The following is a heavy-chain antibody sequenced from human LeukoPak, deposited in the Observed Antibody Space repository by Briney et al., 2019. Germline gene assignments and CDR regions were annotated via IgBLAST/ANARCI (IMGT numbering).Heavy chain of an antibody. D-gene: IGHD5-24*01. CDR3: AKDIRGDGYNSRFDY. V-gene: IGHV3-43*02. CDR2: ISGDGGST. J-gene: IGHJ4*02. CDR1: GFAFDDYA. Sequence: GGSLRLSCAASGFAFDDYAMHWVRQAPGTGLEWVSHISGDGGSTYYADSVKGRFTISRGNSKNSLYLQMNSLRTEDTALYYCAKDIRGDGYNSRFDYWGQGTLVTVSP.